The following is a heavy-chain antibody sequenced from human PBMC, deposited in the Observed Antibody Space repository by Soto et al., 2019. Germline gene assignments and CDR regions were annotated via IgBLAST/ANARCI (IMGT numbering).Heavy chain of an antibody. CDR1: GYTFTSYD. CDR3: ARKGLMSRYCSGGSCYLRYYYYMDV. J-gene: IGHJ6*03. CDR2: MNPNSGNT. V-gene: IGHV1-8*01. Sequence: GASVKVSCKASGYTFTSYDINWVRQATGQGLEWMGWMNPNSGNTGYAQKFQGRVTMTRNTSISTAYMELSSLRSEDTAVYYCARKGLMSRYCSGGSCYLRYYYYMDVWGKGTKVTVSS. D-gene: IGHD2-15*01.